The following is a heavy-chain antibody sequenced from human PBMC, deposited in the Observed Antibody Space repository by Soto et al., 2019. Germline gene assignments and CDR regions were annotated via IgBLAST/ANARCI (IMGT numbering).Heavy chain of an antibody. CDR1: GFTFSSYA. J-gene: IGHJ4*02. V-gene: IGHV3-23*01. CDR3: AKSDSSGWYPDY. CDR2: ISGSGGST. Sequence: QPGGSLRLSCAASGFTFSSYAMSWVRQAPGKGLEWVSAISGSGGSTYYADSVKGRFTISRDNSKNTPYLQMNSLRAEDTAVYYCAKSDSSGWYPDYWGQGTLVTVSS. D-gene: IGHD6-19*01.